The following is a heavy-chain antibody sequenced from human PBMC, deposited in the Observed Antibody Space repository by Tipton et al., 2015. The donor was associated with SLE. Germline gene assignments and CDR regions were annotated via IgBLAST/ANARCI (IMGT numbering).Heavy chain of an antibody. Sequence: TLSLTCTVSGGSISSHYWGWIRQPPGKGLEWIGSIYYSGSTYYNPSLKSRVTISVDTSKNQFSLKLSSVTAADTAVYYCARREIAAAVYFDYWGQGTLVTVSS. CDR1: GGSISSHY. CDR3: ARREIAAAVYFDY. D-gene: IGHD6-13*01. V-gene: IGHV4-39*07. J-gene: IGHJ4*02. CDR2: IYYSGST.